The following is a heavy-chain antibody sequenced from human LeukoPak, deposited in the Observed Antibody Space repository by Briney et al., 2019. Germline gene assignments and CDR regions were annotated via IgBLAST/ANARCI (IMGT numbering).Heavy chain of an antibody. J-gene: IGHJ6*03. CDR3: ARDWKYCSGGSCYSRYYYYMDV. V-gene: IGHV3-21*01. D-gene: IGHD2-15*01. CDR1: GFTFSSYS. CDR2: ISSSSSYI. Sequence: GGSLRLSCAASGFTFSSYSMNWVRQAPGKGLEWVSSISSSSSYIYYADSVKGRFAISRDNAKNSLYLQMNSLRAEDTAVYYCARDWKYCSGGSCYSRYYYYMDVWGKGTTVTISS.